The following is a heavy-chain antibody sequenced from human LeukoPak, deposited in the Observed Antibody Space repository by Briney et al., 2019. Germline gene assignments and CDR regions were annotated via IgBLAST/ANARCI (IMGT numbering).Heavy chain of an antibody. J-gene: IGHJ5*02. CDR2: IYHSGTT. D-gene: IGHD1-26*01. V-gene: IGHV4-38-2*02. CDR1: GYSISSGFY. CDR3: ARLTVGALIRFDP. Sequence: SETLSLTCSVSGYSISSGFYWGWIRQPPGKGLEWIGSIYHSGTTYKNPSLKSRLTISVDTSKNQFSLKLNSVTASDTAVYYCARLTVGALIRFDPWGQGTLVTVSS.